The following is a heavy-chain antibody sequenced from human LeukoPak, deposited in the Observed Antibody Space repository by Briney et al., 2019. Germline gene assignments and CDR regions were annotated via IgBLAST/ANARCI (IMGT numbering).Heavy chain of an antibody. CDR1: GLTFSDYY. D-gene: IGHD4-17*01. CDR2: ISGSSSYI. J-gene: IGHJ5*02. Sequence: GGSLRLSCAASGLTFSDYYMNWIRQAPGKGLEWVSYISGSSSYIYYADSVKGRFTISRDNAKNSLYLQMNSLRAEDTAVYYCARAETTVTRPHWFDPWGQGTLVTVSS. V-gene: IGHV3-11*04. CDR3: ARAETTVTRPHWFDP.